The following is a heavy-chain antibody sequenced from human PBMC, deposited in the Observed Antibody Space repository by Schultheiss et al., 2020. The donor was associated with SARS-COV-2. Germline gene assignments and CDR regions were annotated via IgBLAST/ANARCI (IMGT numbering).Heavy chain of an antibody. J-gene: IGHJ4*02. Sequence: ASVKVSCKASGYTFTSYGISWVRQAPGQGLEWMGWINPNSGGTSYAQKFQGRVTMTRDTSISTAYMELSRLRSDDTAVYYCARVLHYYGSGSYYRVYFDYWGQGTLVTVSS. CDR2: INPNSGGT. V-gene: IGHV1-2*02. CDR1: GYTFTSYG. D-gene: IGHD3-10*01. CDR3: ARVLHYYGSGSYYRVYFDY.